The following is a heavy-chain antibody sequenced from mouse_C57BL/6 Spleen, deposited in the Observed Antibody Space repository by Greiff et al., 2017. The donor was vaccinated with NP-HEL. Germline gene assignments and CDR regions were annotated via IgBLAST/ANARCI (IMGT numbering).Heavy chain of an antibody. D-gene: IGHD1-1*01. J-gene: IGHJ3*01. CDR2: IHPSDSDT. CDR3: AIDYYYGSSYGFAY. CDR1: GYTFTSYW. V-gene: IGHV1-74*01. Sequence: QVQLQQPGAELVMPGASVKLSCKASGYTFTSYWMHWVKQRPGQGLEWIGRIHPSDSDTNYNQKFKGKATLTVDKSSSTAYMQLSSLTSEDSAVYYCAIDYYYGSSYGFAYWGQGTLVTVSA.